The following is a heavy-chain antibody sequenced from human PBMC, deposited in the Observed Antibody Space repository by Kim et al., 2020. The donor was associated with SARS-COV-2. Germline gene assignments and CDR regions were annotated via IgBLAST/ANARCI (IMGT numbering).Heavy chain of an antibody. CDR2: P. CDR3: ARDYGSSWYDY. D-gene: IGHD6-13*01. Sequence: PTYAQGFTGRFVFSLDTSVSTAYLQISSLKAEDTAVYYCARDYGSSWYDYWGQGTLVTVSS. J-gene: IGHJ4*02. V-gene: IGHV7-4-1*02.